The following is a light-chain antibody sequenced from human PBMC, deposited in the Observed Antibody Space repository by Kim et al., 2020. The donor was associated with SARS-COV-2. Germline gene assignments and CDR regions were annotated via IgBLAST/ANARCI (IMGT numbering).Light chain of an antibody. CDR1: SEHSKNA. Sequence: ASVKLTCTLNSEHSKNAIAWHQQRPEKGPRYLMKVEKDGSHTKGDEVPDRFSGSSSGAERYLTISGLQFEDEAAYYCQTWGTGFVVFGGGTQLTVL. J-gene: IGLJ3*02. CDR3: QTWGTGFVV. CDR2: VEKDGSH. V-gene: IGLV4-69*01.